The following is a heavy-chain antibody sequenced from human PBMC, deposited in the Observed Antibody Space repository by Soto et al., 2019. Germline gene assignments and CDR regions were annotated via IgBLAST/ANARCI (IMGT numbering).Heavy chain of an antibody. V-gene: IGHV1-2*04. CDR1: GYTFTGYY. Sequence: ASVKVSCKASGYTFTGYYMHWVRQAPGQGLEWMGLINPNSGGTNYAQKFQGWVTMSRDTSISTAYMELSRLRSDDTAVYYCARDLKDVGYCTNGVCYTFDYWGQGTLVTVSS. CDR3: ARDLKDVGYCTNGVCYTFDY. D-gene: IGHD2-8*01. CDR2: INPNSGGT. J-gene: IGHJ4*02.